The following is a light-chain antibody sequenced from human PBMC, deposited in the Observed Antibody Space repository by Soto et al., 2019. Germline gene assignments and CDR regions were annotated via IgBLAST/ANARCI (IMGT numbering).Light chain of an antibody. CDR2: AAS. J-gene: IGKJ2*01. CDR1: QSIRSY. CDR3: QQSYSTPPP. Sequence: DIPMTQSPSSLSASVGDRVTITCRASQSIRSYLNWYQQKPGQAPKLLIYAASSLQSGVPSRFSGSGSGTDFTLTISSLQPEDCATYYFQQSYSTPPPFGQGPKLEIK. V-gene: IGKV1-39*01.